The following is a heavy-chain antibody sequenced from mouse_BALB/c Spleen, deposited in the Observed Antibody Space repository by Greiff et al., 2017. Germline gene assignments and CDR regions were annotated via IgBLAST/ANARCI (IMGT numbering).Heavy chain of an antibody. V-gene: IGHV14-3*02. J-gene: IGHJ4*01. D-gene: IGHD2-4*01. CDR3: ARGGFYYDYENYAMDY. Sequence: VHVKQSGAELVKPGASVKLSCTASGFNIKDTYMHWVKQRPEQGLEWIGRIDPANGNTKYDPKFQGKATITADTSSNTAYLQLSSLTSEDTAVYYCARGGFYYDYENYAMDYWGQGTSVTVSS. CDR2: IDPANGNT. CDR1: GFNIKDTY.